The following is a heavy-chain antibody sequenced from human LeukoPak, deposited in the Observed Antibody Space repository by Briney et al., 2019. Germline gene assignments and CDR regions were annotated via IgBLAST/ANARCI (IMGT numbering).Heavy chain of an antibody. CDR1: GGSICSSNW. D-gene: IGHD3-10*01. Sequence: PSETLSLTCAVSGGSICSSNWWSWVRQPPGKGLEWIGEIYHSGSTNYNPSLKSRVTISVDKSKNQFSLKLSSVTAADTAVYYCGRNSFYGSGSFNYWGQGTLVTVSS. V-gene: IGHV4-4*02. J-gene: IGHJ4*02. CDR2: IYHSGST. CDR3: GRNSFYGSGSFNY.